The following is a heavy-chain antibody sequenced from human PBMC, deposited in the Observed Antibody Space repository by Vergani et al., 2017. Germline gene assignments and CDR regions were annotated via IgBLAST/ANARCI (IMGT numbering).Heavy chain of an antibody. CDR3: ARRAERWETLLRDDFDV. Sequence: QVQLQQWGPGLLKPSETLSLTCAVSGGSLSGYYWSWIRLAPGKGLEWIGEINHSGTINYNPTLTCTFNVSIDTSRDHFSLKLRSVSAADPAVYFCARRAERWETLLRDDFDVWDRGTFVTVSS. CDR1: GGSLSGYY. J-gene: IGHJ3*01. CDR2: INHSGTI. D-gene: IGHD1-26*01. V-gene: IGHV4-34*01.